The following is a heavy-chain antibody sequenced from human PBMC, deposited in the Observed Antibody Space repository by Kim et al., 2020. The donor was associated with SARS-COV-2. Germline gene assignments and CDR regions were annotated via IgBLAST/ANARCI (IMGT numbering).Heavy chain of an antibody. CDR1: GINFSGHA. CDR2: ISWNSDTI. V-gene: IGHV3-9*01. Sequence: GGSLRLSCAASGINFSGHAMHWVRQIPGKGLEWVSGISWNSDTIGYADSVKGRFTIARDNAKNSLFLQMNYLKFEDTALYYCAKTRETSGFYWDGFDMWGQGTVVPVS. CDR3: AKTRETSGFYWDGFDM. D-gene: IGHD3-22*01. J-gene: IGHJ3*02.